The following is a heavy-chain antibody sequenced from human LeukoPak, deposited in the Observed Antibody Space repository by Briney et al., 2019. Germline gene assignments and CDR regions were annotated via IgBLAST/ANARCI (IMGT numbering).Heavy chain of an antibody. D-gene: IGHD5-12*01. CDR3: ARDYRYAFDN. Sequence: QPGGSLRLSCAASGFTFSSYSMNWVRQAPGKGLEWVSYISSSSSTIYYADSVKGRFTISRDTAKKSLYLQMSSLRVEDTAVYYCARDYRYAFDNWGQGTLVTVSS. J-gene: IGHJ4*02. CDR1: GFTFSSYS. V-gene: IGHV3-48*04. CDR2: ISSSSSTI.